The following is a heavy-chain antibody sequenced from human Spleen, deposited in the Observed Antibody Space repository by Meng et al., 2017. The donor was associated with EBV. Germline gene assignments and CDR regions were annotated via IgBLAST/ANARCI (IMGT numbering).Heavy chain of an antibody. D-gene: IGHD1-26*01. J-gene: IGHJ4*02. CDR1: CGSFSGDY. CDR2: INHSGST. CDR3: ARGPRTSGGY. V-gene: IGHV4-34*01. Sequence: VVLCGSFSGDYLSSIRQPPGKGVEWMGKINHSGSTNYNPSLKSRVTISVDKSKTQFSLKLSSVTAADTAAYYCARGPRTSGGYWGQGTLVTVSS.